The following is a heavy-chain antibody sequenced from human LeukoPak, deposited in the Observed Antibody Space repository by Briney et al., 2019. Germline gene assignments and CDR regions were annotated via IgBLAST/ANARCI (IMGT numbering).Heavy chain of an antibody. CDR2: IYDSGST. J-gene: IGHJ4*02. V-gene: IGHV4-59*01. Sequence: SETLSLTCTVSGGSISSYYWSWIRQPPGEGLEWIGNIYDSGSTNYNPSLKSRVTISVDTSKSQFPLKLSSVTAADTAVYYCARGGLLWFGELYFDYWGQGTLVTVSS. CDR1: GGSISSYY. D-gene: IGHD3-10*01. CDR3: ARGGLLWFGELYFDY.